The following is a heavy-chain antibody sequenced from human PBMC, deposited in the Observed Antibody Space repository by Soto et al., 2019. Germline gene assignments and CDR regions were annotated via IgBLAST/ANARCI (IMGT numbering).Heavy chain of an antibody. V-gene: IGHV3-20*04. D-gene: IGHD4-17*01. CDR1: GFIFNEYG. CDR3: GRRGGPHGDYVDY. Sequence: EVRLVETGGSVIWPGGSLRLSCAASGFIFNEYGMSWVRQAPGKWLEWVAGIHGNGRDTAYEDSVKGRFTISRDNAKNSLSLQMNSLRVDDTAFYYWGRRGGPHGDYVDYWGQGTLVTVTS. CDR2: IHGNGRDT. J-gene: IGHJ4*02.